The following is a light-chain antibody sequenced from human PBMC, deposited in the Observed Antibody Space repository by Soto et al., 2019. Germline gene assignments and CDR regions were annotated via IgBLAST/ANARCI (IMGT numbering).Light chain of an antibody. CDR3: QQSYSTPLI. J-gene: IGKJ4*01. CDR1: QSISSY. CDR2: AAS. Sequence: DIQMTQSPSSLSASVGDRVTITCRASQSISSYLNWYQQKPGKAPKLLIYAASSLQSGVPSRFSGSGSRTDFTLTISSLQPEDFATYYCQQSYSTPLIFGGGTKVAIK. V-gene: IGKV1-39*01.